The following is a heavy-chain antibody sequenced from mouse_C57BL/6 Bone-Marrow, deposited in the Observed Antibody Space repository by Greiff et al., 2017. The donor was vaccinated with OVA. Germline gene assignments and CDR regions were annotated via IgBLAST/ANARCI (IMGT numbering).Heavy chain of an antibody. CDR2: INPSNGGT. CDR1: GYTFTSYW. D-gene: IGHD2-1*01. J-gene: IGHJ3*01. Sequence: QVQLQQPGTELVKPGASVKLSCKASGYTFTSYWMHWVKQRPGQGLEWIGNINPSNGGTTYNEKFKSKATLTVDKSSSTAYMQLSSLTSEDSAVDDCARKRNYYGPFAYWGQGTLVTVSA. CDR3: ARKRNYYGPFAY. V-gene: IGHV1-53*01.